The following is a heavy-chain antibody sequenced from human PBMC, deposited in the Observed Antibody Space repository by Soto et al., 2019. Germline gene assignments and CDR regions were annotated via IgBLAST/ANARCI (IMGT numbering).Heavy chain of an antibody. J-gene: IGHJ4*02. CDR1: GFTFSSYG. V-gene: IGHV3-30*18. CDR3: PKDPSRAAAGPHYFDY. CDR2: ISYDGSNK. D-gene: IGHD6-13*01. Sequence: QVQLVESGGGVVQPGRSLRLSCAASGFTFSSYGMHWVRQAPGKGLEWVAVISYDGSNKYYADSVKGRFTISRDNSKNTLYLQMNSLRAEDTAVYYCPKDPSRAAAGPHYFDYSGQGTLVTVSS.